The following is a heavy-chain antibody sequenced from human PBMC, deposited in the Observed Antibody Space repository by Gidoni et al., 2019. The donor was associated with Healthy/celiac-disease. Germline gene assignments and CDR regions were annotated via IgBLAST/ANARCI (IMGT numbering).Heavy chain of an antibody. D-gene: IGHD6-13*01. J-gene: IGHJ6*02. CDR2: IWYDGSNK. Sequence: QVPLVESGGGVVQPGSSLRLSCAASGFPFRSYGLPWVRQAPGKGLEWVAVIWYDGSNKYYADSVKGRFTISRDNSKNTLYLQMNSLRAEDTSVYYCARVFREAAGTKKKGWGMDVWGQGTTVTVSS. CDR1: GFPFRSYG. V-gene: IGHV3-33*01. CDR3: ARVFREAAGTKKKGWGMDV.